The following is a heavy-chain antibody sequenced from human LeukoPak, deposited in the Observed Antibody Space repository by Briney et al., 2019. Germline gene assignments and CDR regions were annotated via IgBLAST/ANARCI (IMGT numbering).Heavy chain of an antibody. CDR3: ARSIGVAAAGIMNY. J-gene: IGHJ4*02. Sequence: SETLSLTCTVSGGSISSSSYYWGWIRQPPEKGLEWIGSIYYSGSTYYNPSLKSRVTISVDTSKNQFSLKLSSVTAADTAVYYCARSIGVAAAGIMNYWGQGTLVTVSS. V-gene: IGHV4-39*07. CDR2: IYYSGST. CDR1: GGSISSSSYY. D-gene: IGHD6-13*01.